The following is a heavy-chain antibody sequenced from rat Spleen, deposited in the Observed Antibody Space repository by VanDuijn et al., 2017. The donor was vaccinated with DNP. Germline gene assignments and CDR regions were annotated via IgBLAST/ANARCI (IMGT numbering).Heavy chain of an antibody. CDR2: ISTGGDNT. Sequence: EVQLVESGGGPVQPGRSLKLSCVASGFIFSNYWMTWVRQTPTKGLEWVASISTGGDNTYYSDSVRGRFSLSRDNAQSTLYLQVDSLRSEDTATYYCALSTGRGFDYWGQGVMVTVSS. D-gene: IGHD5-1*01. CDR3: ALSTGRGFDY. CDR1: GFIFSNYW. J-gene: IGHJ2*01. V-gene: IGHV5-25*01.